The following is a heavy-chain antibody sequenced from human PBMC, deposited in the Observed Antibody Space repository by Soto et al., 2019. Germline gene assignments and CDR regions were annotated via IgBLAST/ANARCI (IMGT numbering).Heavy chain of an antibody. J-gene: IGHJ5*02. CDR3: ARGYCTATICDPWFDP. V-gene: IGHV5-51*01. CDR2: IYPGDPDT. Sequence: PGESLEISCQGSGYAFSSYWIAWVRQMPGKGLEWMGIIYPGDPDTRYSPSFQGQVTISVDKSITTAYLQWSSLKASDTAMYYCARGYCTATICDPWFDPWGQGTLVTVSS. CDR1: GYAFSSYW. D-gene: IGHD2-8*02.